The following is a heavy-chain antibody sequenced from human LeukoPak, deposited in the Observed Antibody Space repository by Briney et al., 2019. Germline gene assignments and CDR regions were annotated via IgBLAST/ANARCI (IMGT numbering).Heavy chain of an antibody. D-gene: IGHD1-26*01. CDR3: AREGHSGSYFSYYYYMDV. Sequence: GGSLRLSCAASGFTFSSYWMSWVRQAPGKGLEWVANIKQDGSEKYYVDSVKGRFTISRDNAKSSLYLQMNSLRAEDTAVYYCAREGHSGSYFSYYYYMDVWGKGTTVTVSS. CDR2: IKQDGSEK. V-gene: IGHV3-7*01. J-gene: IGHJ6*03. CDR1: GFTFSSYW.